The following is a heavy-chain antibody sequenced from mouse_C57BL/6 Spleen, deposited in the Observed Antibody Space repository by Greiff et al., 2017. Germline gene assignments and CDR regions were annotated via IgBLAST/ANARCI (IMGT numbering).Heavy chain of an antibody. Sequence: EVKLMESGGGLVQPKGSLKLSCAASGFSFNTYAMNWVRQAPGKGLEWVARIRSKSNNYATYYADSVKDRFTISRDDSESMLYLQMNNLKTEDTAMYYCVRHGGNYEGGAMDYWGQGTSVTVSS. V-gene: IGHV10-1*01. CDR3: VRHGGNYEGGAMDY. D-gene: IGHD2-1*01. J-gene: IGHJ4*01. CDR2: IRSKSNNYAT. CDR1: GFSFNTYA.